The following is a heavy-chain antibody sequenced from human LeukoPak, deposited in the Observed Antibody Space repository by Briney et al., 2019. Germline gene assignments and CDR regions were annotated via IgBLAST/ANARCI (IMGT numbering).Heavy chain of an antibody. Sequence: SQTLSLTCAISGDSLSSNNAAWNWIRQSPSRGLQWLGRTYFRSKWNTDYAVSLKSRITINPDASKNQFSLQLNSVTPEDTAVYYCAKDRHFPYYFDYWGQGTLVTVSS. CDR2: TYFRSKWNT. CDR1: GDSLSSNNAA. D-gene: IGHD2/OR15-2a*01. J-gene: IGHJ4*02. CDR3: AKDRHFPYYFDY. V-gene: IGHV6-1*01.